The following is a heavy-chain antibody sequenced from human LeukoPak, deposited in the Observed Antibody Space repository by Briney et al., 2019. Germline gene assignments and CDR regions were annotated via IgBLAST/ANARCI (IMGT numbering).Heavy chain of an antibody. J-gene: IGHJ6*03. Sequence: ASVKVSCKASGGTFSSYAISWVRQAPGQGLEWMGGIIPIFGTANYAQKFQGRVTITTDESTSTAYMELSSLRSEDTAVYYCARSSLVPAAMSLYYYYYMDVWGKGTTVTVSS. V-gene: IGHV1-69*05. CDR1: GGTFSSYA. CDR3: ARSSLVPAAMSLYYYYYMDV. D-gene: IGHD2-2*01. CDR2: IIPIFGTA.